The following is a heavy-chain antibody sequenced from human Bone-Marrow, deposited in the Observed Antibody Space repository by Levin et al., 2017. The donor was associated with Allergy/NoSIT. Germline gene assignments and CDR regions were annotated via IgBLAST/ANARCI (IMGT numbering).Heavy chain of an antibody. CDR2: IYYSGST. Sequence: GSLRLSCTVSGGSISSYYWSWIRQPPGKGLEWIGYIYYSGSTNYNPSLKSRVTISVDTSKNQFSLKLSSVTAADTAVYYCARAMSRFDPWGQGTLVTVSS. CDR3: ARAMSRFDP. V-gene: IGHV4-59*01. D-gene: IGHD6-6*01. J-gene: IGHJ5*02. CDR1: GGSISSYY.